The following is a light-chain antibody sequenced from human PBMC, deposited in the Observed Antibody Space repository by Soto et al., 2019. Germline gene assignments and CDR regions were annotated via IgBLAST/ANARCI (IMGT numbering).Light chain of an antibody. J-gene: IGKJ1*01. CDR2: KAS. CDR1: QSISSW. Sequence: DIQMTQSPSTLPASVGDRVTITCRASQSISSWLAWYQQKPGKAPKLLIYKASSLKSGVPSRFSGSGSGTEFTLTISSLQPDDFATYYCQQYNSYPWTFGQGTKVDIK. CDR3: QQYNSYPWT. V-gene: IGKV1-5*03.